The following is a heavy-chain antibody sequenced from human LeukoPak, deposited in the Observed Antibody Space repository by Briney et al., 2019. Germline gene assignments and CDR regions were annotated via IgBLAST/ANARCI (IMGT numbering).Heavy chain of an antibody. CDR1: GFTFDDYA. J-gene: IGHJ4*02. CDR3: AKDSGSAAYYFDC. V-gene: IGHV3-9*03. CDR2: ISWNSGSI. Sequence: GRSLRLSCAASGFTFDDYAMHWVRQAPGKGLEWVSGISWNSGSIGYADSVKGRFTISRDNAKNSLYLQMNSLRAEDMALYYCAKDSGSAAYYFDCWGQGTLVTVSS. D-gene: IGHD1-26*01.